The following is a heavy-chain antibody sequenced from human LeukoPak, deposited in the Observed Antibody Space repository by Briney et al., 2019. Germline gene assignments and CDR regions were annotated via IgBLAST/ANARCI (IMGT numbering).Heavy chain of an antibody. J-gene: IGHJ6*03. CDR3: AREVGGFRNYYYYYMDV. CDR1: GFTFSSYA. Sequence: PGGSLRLSCAASGFTFSSYAMHWVRQAPGKGLEWVAVISYDGINQYSAESVKGRFTISRDNSKNTLYLQMNSLRAEDTAVYYCAREVGGFRNYYYYYMDVWGKGTTVTVSS. D-gene: IGHD1-26*01. CDR2: ISYDGINQ. V-gene: IGHV3-30*04.